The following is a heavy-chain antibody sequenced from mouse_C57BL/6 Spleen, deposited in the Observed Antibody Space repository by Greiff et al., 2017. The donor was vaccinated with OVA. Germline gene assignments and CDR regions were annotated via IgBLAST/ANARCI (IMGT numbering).Heavy chain of an antibody. CDR2: INPNNGGT. CDR3: ARRITTAYYYAMDY. Sequence: EVQLQQSGPELVKPGASVKISCKASGYTFTDYYMNWVKQSHGKSLEWIGDINPNNGGTSYNQKFKGKATLTVDKSSSTAYMELRSLTSEDSAVYYCARRITTAYYYAMDYWGQGTSVTVSS. V-gene: IGHV1-26*01. J-gene: IGHJ4*01. CDR1: GYTFTDYY. D-gene: IGHD2-4*01.